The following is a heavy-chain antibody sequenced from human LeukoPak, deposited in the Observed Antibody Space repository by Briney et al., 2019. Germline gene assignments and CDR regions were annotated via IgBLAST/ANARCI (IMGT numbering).Heavy chain of an antibody. CDR3: ARQPHYYYGSGSYWPTSLNIFDY. CDR1: GGSISSSSYY. Sequence: NSSETLSLTCTVSGGSISSSSYYWGWIRQPPGKGLEWIGSIYYSGSTYYNPSLKSRVTISVDTSKNQFSLKLSSVTAADTAVYYCARQPHYYYGSGSYWPTSLNIFDYWGQGTLVTVSS. CDR2: IYYSGST. V-gene: IGHV4-39*01. D-gene: IGHD3-10*01. J-gene: IGHJ4*02.